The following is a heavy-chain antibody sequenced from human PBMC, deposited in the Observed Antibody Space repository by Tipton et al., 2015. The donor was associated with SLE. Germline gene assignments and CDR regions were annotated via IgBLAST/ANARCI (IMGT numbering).Heavy chain of an antibody. CDR1: GGSISNYY. CDR2: IYTSGST. CDR3: ARDHPVAGPFDY. D-gene: IGHD6-19*01. V-gene: IGHV4-4*07. Sequence: TLSLTCTVSGGSISNYYWGWIRQPAGKGLEWIWRIYTSGSTNYKPSLKSRVTMSVDTSKNQFSLKLSSVTAADTAVYYCARDHPVAGPFDYWGQGTLVTVSS. J-gene: IGHJ4*02.